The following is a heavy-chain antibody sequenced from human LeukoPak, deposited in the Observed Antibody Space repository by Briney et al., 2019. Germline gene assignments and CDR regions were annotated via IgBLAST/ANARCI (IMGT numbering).Heavy chain of an antibody. V-gene: IGHV4-4*07. CDR1: GGSISSYY. J-gene: IGHJ6*02. D-gene: IGHD6-13*01. CDR3: AREKRQQLSRGYGMDV. CDR2: IYTSGST. Sequence: PSETLSLTCTVAGGSISSYYWSWIRQPPGKGLEWIGRIYTSGSTNYNPSLKSRVTMSVDTSKNQFSLKLSSVTAADTAVYYCAREKRQQLSRGYGMDVWGQGTTVTVSS.